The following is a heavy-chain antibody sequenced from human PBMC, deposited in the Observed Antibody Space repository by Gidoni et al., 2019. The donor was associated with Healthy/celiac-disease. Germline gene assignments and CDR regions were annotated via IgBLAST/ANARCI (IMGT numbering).Heavy chain of an antibody. Sequence: QVQLQESGPGLVKPSGTLSLTCAVAGGSISSSNWWSWVRQPPGKGLEWIGEIYHSGSTTYNPSLTSRVTISVDKSKNQFSLQLSSVTAADTAVYYCAGTYYYDSSGYHYFDSWGQGTLVTVSS. CDR3: AGTYYYDSSGYHYFDS. CDR1: GGSISSSNW. D-gene: IGHD3-22*01. J-gene: IGHJ4*02. V-gene: IGHV4-4*02. CDR2: IYHSGST.